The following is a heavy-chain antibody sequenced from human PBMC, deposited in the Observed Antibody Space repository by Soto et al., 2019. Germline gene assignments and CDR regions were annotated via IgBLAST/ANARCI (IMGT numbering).Heavy chain of an antibody. D-gene: IGHD5-18*01. V-gene: IGHV1-3*01. J-gene: IGHJ6*02. CDR1: GYTFTSYA. CDR3: ARCIQGDYYCGMDV. Sequence: ASVKVSCKASGYTFTSYAMHWVRQAPGQRLEWMGWINAGNGNTKYAQKFQGRVTMTTDTSTTTVYMELTNLRSDDTAVYYCARCIQGDYYCGMDVWGQGTTVTVSS. CDR2: INAGNGNT.